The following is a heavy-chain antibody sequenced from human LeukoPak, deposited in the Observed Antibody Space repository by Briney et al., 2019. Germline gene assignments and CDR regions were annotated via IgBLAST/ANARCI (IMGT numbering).Heavy chain of an antibody. J-gene: IGHJ4*02. CDR3: ARGRGPYSYGVVDY. V-gene: IGHV4-61*02. D-gene: IGHD5-18*01. Sequence: PSETLSLTCTVSGGSISSGSYYWSWIRQPAGKGLEWIGRIYTSGSTNYNPSLKSRVTISVATSKNQFSLKLSSVTAADTAVYYCARGRGPYSYGVVDYWGQGTLVTVSS. CDR2: IYTSGST. CDR1: GGSISSGSYY.